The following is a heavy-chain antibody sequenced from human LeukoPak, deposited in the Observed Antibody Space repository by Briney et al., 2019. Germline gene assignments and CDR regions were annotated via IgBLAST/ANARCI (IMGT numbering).Heavy chain of an antibody. V-gene: IGHV1-18*01. Sequence: ASVKVSCKASGYTFTSYGISWVRQAPGQGLEWMGWISAYNGNTNYAQKLQGRVTMTTDTSTSTAYMELRSLRSDDTAVYYCARGASTVVTGYYFDSWGQGTLVTVSS. CDR1: GYTFTSYG. D-gene: IGHD4-23*01. CDR2: ISAYNGNT. CDR3: ARGASTVVTGYYFDS. J-gene: IGHJ4*02.